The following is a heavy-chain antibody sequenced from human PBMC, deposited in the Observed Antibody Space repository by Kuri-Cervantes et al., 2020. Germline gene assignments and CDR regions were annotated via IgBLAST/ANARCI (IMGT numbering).Heavy chain of an antibody. Sequence: GESLKISYAASGFAFSDHYMDWVRQAPGKGLEWVSSICGSSSYIYYADSVKGRFAISRDNAKNSLYLQMSSLRDEDTAVYYCARDFISDAFDFWGQGTMVTVSS. J-gene: IGHJ3*01. V-gene: IGHV3-21*03. CDR2: ICGSSSYI. CDR3: ARDFISDAFDF. CDR1: GFAFSDHY.